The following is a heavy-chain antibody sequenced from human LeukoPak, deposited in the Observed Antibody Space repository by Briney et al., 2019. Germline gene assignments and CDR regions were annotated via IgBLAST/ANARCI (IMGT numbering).Heavy chain of an antibody. CDR1: GFTFSSYG. V-gene: IGHV3-33*06. D-gene: IGHD5-18*01. Sequence: TGGSLRLSCAASGFTFSSYGMHWVRQAPGKGLEWVAVIWYDGTNKYYADSVKGRFTVSRDNSKNTLYLQMNSLRAEDTAVYYCAKALIPRDTAMVKGYWGQGTLVTVSS. CDR2: IWYDGTNK. J-gene: IGHJ4*02. CDR3: AKALIPRDTAMVKGY.